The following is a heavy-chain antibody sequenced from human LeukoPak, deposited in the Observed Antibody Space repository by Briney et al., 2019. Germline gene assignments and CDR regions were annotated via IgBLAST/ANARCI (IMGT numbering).Heavy chain of an antibody. CDR1: GYTFTNYG. CDR3: ARNSPRDVAGRQFLPGVLSLLSQCDNCFDP. CDR2: TNTYNGNT. V-gene: IGHV1-18*04. J-gene: IGHJ5*02. D-gene: IGHD7-27*01. Sequence: GASVKVSCKASGYTFTNYGISWVRQAPGQGLEWMGWTNTYNGNTNYAQKFQGRVTMTTDTSTSTAYMELRSLRSDDTAVYYCARNSPRDVAGRQFLPGVLSLLSQCDNCFDPWGQGTLVSVSS.